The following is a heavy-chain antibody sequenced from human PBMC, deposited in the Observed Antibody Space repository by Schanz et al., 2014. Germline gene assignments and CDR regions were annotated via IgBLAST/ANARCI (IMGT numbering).Heavy chain of an antibody. CDR3: ARSGSSNWYCFDY. CDR1: GGTFSSDT. Sequence: QVHLVQSGAEVKKPGSSVKVSCKASGGTFSSDTFSWVRQAPGQRLEWMGWINAGTGNTEYSQKFQGRVTITRDTLAGTAYMEVSSLRSEDTAVYSCARSGSSNWYCFDYWGQGTLVTVSS. CDR2: INAGTGNT. D-gene: IGHD6-13*01. V-gene: IGHV1-3*01. J-gene: IGHJ4*02.